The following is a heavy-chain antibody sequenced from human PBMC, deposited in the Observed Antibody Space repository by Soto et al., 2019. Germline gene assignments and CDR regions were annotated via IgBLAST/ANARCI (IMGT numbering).Heavy chain of an antibody. V-gene: IGHV1-69*06. Sequence: QVQLVQSGAEVKKPGSSVRVSCKASGGTFTRDALNWVRLAPGQGLEWMGGIIPVFGTKHYAQKFLDRFTITAENSTGTAYMELSSVRFDDTAVYDCARSRATTVGLDFWGRVTAVTVSS. CDR2: IIPVFGTK. CDR3: ARSRATTVGLDF. J-gene: IGHJ3*01. D-gene: IGHD1-1*01. CDR1: GGTFTRDA.